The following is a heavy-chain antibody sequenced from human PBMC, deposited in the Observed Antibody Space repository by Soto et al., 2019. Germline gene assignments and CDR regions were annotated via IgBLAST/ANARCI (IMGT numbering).Heavy chain of an antibody. D-gene: IGHD3-22*01. Sequence: ASVKVSCKASGYTFTSYGISWVRQAPGQGLEWMGWISAYNGNTNYAQKLQGRVTMTTDTSTSTAYMELRSLRSDDTAVYYCAKSYYDSSGYLYYYYYGMDVWGQGTTVTVSS. J-gene: IGHJ6*02. CDR1: GYTFTSYG. CDR2: ISAYNGNT. V-gene: IGHV1-18*01. CDR3: AKSYYDSSGYLYYYYYGMDV.